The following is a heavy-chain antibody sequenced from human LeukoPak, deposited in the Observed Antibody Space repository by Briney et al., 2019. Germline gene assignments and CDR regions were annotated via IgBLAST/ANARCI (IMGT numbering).Heavy chain of an antibody. D-gene: IGHD1-26*01. CDR1: GFTFSSYA. CDR3: ARAAVIVGASYFDY. J-gene: IGHJ4*02. V-gene: IGHV3-30-3*01. Sequence: GRSLRLSCAASGFTFSSYAMHWVRQAPGKGLEWVAVISYDGSNKYYADSVKGRFTISRDNSKNTLYLQTNSLRAEDTAVYYCARAAVIVGASYFDYWGQGTLVTVSS. CDR2: ISYDGSNK.